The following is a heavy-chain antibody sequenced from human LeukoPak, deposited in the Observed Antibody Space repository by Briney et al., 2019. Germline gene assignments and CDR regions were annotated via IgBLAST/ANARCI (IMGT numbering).Heavy chain of an antibody. J-gene: IGHJ4*02. V-gene: IGHV3-30*02. CDR2: VRYDGTTN. Sequence: PGGSLRLSCATSQFTFNKYGMHWVRQAPGRGLEWVAFVRYDGTTNQYSDSVKGRFFISRDNSRDMLFLRMNNLSSDDTAVYYCAKEGPSVAATFDHWGQGTRVIVSS. CDR1: QFTFNKYG. D-gene: IGHD6-19*01. CDR3: AKEGPSVAATFDH.